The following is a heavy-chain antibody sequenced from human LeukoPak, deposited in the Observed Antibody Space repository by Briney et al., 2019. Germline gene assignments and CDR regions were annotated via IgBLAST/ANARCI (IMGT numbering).Heavy chain of an antibody. Sequence: PGGSLRLSCAASGFTFSSYAMSWVRQAPGKGLEWVSAISGSGGSTYYADSVKGRFTISRDNSKNTLYLQMNSLRAEDTALYHCARYNSSSSFDYWGQGTLVTVSS. J-gene: IGHJ4*02. CDR2: ISGSGGST. V-gene: IGHV3-23*01. CDR1: GFTFSSYA. CDR3: ARYNSSSSFDY. D-gene: IGHD6-6*01.